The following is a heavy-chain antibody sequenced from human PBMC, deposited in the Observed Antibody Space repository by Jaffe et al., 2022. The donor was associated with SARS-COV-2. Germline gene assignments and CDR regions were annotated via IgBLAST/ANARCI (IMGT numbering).Heavy chain of an antibody. CDR1: GYTFTSYA. Sequence: QVQLVQSGAEVKKPGASVKVSCKASGYTFTSYAMHWVRQAPGQRLEWMGWINAGNGNTKYSQKFQGRVTITRDTSASTAYMELSSLRSEDTAVYYCATSAAGQYYYYYYGMDVWGQGTTVTVSS. J-gene: IGHJ6*02. D-gene: IGHD6-13*01. CDR2: INAGNGNT. CDR3: ATSAAGQYYYYYYGMDV. V-gene: IGHV1-3*01.